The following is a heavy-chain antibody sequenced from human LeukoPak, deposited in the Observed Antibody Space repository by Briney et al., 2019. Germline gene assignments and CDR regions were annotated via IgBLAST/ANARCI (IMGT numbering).Heavy chain of an antibody. CDR1: GFTFSSYS. CDR3: AKATGYLL. J-gene: IGHJ4*02. D-gene: IGHD1-14*01. Sequence: PGGSLRLSCAASGFTFSSYSMNWVRQAPGKGLEWVSYISSSGSTIYYADSVKGRFSISRDNSENTLYLQMNSLRAEDTAVYYCAKATGYLLWGQGTLVTVSS. CDR2: ISSSGSTI. V-gene: IGHV3-48*01.